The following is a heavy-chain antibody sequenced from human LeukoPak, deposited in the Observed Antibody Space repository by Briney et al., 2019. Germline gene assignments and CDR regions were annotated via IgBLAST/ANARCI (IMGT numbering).Heavy chain of an antibody. V-gene: IGHV3-21*01. CDR3: ARTKIGGVTANFDY. J-gene: IGHJ4*02. CDR2: ISSSSSFI. CDR1: GFTFSSYS. D-gene: IGHD2-21*02. Sequence: GGSLRLSCAASGFTFSSYSMNWVRQAPGKGLEWVSSISSSSSFIYYADSVKGRFTISRDNAKNSLYLQMNSLRAEDTAVYYCARTKIGGVTANFDYWGQGTLVTVSS.